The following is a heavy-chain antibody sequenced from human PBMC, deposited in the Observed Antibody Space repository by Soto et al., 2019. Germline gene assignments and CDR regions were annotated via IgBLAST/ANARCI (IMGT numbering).Heavy chain of an antibody. Sequence: GGSLRLSCAASGFTISDFYMSWISQAPGKGLECVADIKQSGSTIYYVDSVKGRFTISRDNAKNSLYLQMNSLRAEDTAVYYCARDRRQNSGWTDYYYYGMDVWGQGTTVTVSS. CDR3: ARDRRQNSGWTDYYYYGMDV. V-gene: IGHV3-7*05. D-gene: IGHD6-19*01. CDR1: GFTISDFY. CDR2: IKQSGSTI. J-gene: IGHJ6*02.